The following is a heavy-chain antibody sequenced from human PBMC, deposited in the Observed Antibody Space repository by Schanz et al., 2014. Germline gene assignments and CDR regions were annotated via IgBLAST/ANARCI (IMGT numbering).Heavy chain of an antibody. J-gene: IGHJ5*02. D-gene: IGHD3-9*01. CDR1: GYTFTTYA. CDR3: AKSEYDILTDSYSSLDP. CDR2: ISVYTGNT. Sequence: QVQLVQSGAEVKKPGASVRVSCKASGYTFTTYAMSWVRQAPGQGLEWVGWISVYTGNTKYGQKDQGRVTMTADTSTNAASMVLRSLGSDDTAEYSWAKSEYDILTDSYSSLDPWGQGTLVTVSS. V-gene: IGHV1-18*01.